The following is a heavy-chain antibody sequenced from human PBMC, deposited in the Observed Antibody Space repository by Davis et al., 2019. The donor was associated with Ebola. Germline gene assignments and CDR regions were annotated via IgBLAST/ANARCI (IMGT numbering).Heavy chain of an antibody. CDR3: ARSLWAGSY. CDR1: GFPFSSYS. J-gene: IGHJ4*02. Sequence: GESLKTPFAASGFPFSSYSMNRVRQAPGKGLEGVSYISSSSSTIYYADSVKGRCTISRDNAKNSVYLQKTSLRAEDTAVYYCARSLWAGSYWGQGTLVTVSS. V-gene: IGHV3-48*04. CDR2: ISSSSSTI. D-gene: IGHD2-21*01.